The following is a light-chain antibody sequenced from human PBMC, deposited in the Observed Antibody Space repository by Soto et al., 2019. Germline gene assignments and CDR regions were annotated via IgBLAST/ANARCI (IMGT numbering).Light chain of an antibody. CDR1: QSISSS. J-gene: IGKJ5*01. CDR3: QQYGSSIT. CDR2: DAS. V-gene: IGKV3-20*01. Sequence: EIVLTQSPGTLSLSPGERATLSCRASQSISSSLAWYQQKPGLAPTLLISDASNRASGVPDRFTGGGSGTDFSLTIRRLEPEGFAVYYCQQYGSSITFGQGTRLEIK.